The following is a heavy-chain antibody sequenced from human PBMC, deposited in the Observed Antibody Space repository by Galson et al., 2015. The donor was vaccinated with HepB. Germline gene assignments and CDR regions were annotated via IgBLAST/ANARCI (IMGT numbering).Heavy chain of an antibody. CDR2: ISGSGGGT. V-gene: IGHV3-23*01. CDR1: GFTLSSYA. Sequence: SLRLSCAASGFTLSSYAMNWVRQAPGKGLEWVSAISGSGGGTYYADSVKGRFTISRDISKSMLYLQMNSLRAEETAVYYCAKDAYTLPGSMDVWGQGTTVTVSS. D-gene: IGHD3-16*01. CDR3: AKDAYTLPGSMDV. J-gene: IGHJ6*02.